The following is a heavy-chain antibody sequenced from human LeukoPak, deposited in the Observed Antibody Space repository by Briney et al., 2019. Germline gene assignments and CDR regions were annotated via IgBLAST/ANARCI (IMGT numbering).Heavy chain of an antibody. D-gene: IGHD3-3*01. V-gene: IGHV7-4-1*02. Sequence: GASVKVSCKASGYTFTSYAMNWVRQAPGQGLEWMGWINTNTGNPTYAQGFTGRFVFSLDTSVSTAYLQISSLKAEDTAVYYCARENPTRGDFWSGSVLGGNWFDPWGQGTLVTVSS. CDR1: GYTFTSYA. CDR2: INTNTGNP. J-gene: IGHJ5*02. CDR3: ARENPTRGDFWSGSVLGGNWFDP.